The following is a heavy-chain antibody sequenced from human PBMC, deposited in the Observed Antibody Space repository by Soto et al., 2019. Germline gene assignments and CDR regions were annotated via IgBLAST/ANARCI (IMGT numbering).Heavy chain of an antibody. V-gene: IGHV4-30-2*01. CDR2: IYHSGST. J-gene: IGHJ6*02. CDR3: ARGGWYDSSGYYYPSGGMDV. CDR1: GGSISSGGYS. D-gene: IGHD3-22*01. Sequence: SETLSLTCAVSGGSISSGGYSWSWIRQPPWKGLEWIGYIYHSGSTYYNPSLKSRVTISVDRSKNQFSLKLSSVTAADTAVYYCARGGWYDSSGYYYPSGGMDVWGQGXTVTVSS.